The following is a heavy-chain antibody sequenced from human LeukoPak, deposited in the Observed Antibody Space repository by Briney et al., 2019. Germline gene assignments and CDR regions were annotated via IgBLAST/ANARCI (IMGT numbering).Heavy chain of an antibody. CDR2: INHSGST. V-gene: IGHV4-34*01. J-gene: IGHJ6*04. CDR1: GGSFSGYY. Sequence: SETLSLTCAVYGGSFSGYYWSWIRQPPGKGLEWIGEINHSGSTNYNPSLKSRVTISVDTSKNQFSLKLSSVTAADTAVYYCASRSALTGYLYYYYGMDVWGKGTTVTVSP. D-gene: IGHD3-9*01. CDR3: ASRSALTGYLYYYYGMDV.